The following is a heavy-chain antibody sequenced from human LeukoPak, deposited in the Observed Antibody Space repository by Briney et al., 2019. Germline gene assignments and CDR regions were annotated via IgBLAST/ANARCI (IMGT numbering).Heavy chain of an antibody. CDR3: ARVPYYYYYMDV. CDR2: IYYSGST. CDR1: GGSISSYY. J-gene: IGHJ6*03. Sequence: SETLSLTCTVSGGSISSYYWSWIRQSPGKGLEWIGSIYYSGSTYYNPSLKSRVTISVDTSKNQFSLKVSSVTAADTAVYYCARVPYYYYYMDVWGKGTTVTVSS. V-gene: IGHV4-59*12.